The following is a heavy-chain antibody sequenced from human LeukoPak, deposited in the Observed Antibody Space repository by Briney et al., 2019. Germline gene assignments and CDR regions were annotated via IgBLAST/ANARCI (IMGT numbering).Heavy chain of an antibody. Sequence: SETLSLTCAVHGGSFSGYYWSWIRQPPGKGLEWIGEINHSGSTNYNPSLKSRVTISVDTSKNQFSLKLSSVTAADTAVYYCARAWGSGWYIDYWGQGTLVTVSS. CDR1: GGSFSGYY. D-gene: IGHD6-19*01. V-gene: IGHV4-34*01. J-gene: IGHJ4*02. CDR3: ARAWGSGWYIDY. CDR2: INHSGST.